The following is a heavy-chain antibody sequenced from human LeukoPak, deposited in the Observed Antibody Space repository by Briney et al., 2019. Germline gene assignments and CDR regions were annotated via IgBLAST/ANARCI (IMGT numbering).Heavy chain of an antibody. J-gene: IGHJ4*02. CDR2: IYYSGST. D-gene: IGHD5-24*01. Sequence: SETLSLTCTVSGGSISSGGYYWSWIRQHPGKGLEWIGYIYYSGSTYYNPSLKSRVTISVDTSKNQFSLKLSSVTAADTAVYYCARDQGDGYTPYYFDYWGQGTLVTVSS. CDR1: GGSISSGGYY. CDR3: ARDQGDGYTPYYFDY. V-gene: IGHV4-31*03.